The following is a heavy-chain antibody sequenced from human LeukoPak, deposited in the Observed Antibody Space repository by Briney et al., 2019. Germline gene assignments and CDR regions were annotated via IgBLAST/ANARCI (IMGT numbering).Heavy chain of an antibody. CDR3: AREGRQWLVPTTGAFDI. CDR1: GYTFTSYY. Sequence: GASVKVSCKASGYTFTSYYMHWVQQAPGQGLEWMGIINPSGGSTSYAQKFQGRVTMTRDMSTSTVYMELSSLRSEDTAVYYCAREGRQWLVPTTGAFDIWGQGTMVTVSS. V-gene: IGHV1-46*01. D-gene: IGHD6-19*01. CDR2: INPSGGST. J-gene: IGHJ3*02.